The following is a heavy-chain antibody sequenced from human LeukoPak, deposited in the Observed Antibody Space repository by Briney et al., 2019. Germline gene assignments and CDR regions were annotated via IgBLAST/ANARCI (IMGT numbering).Heavy chain of an antibody. CDR2: ISAYNGNT. Sequence: ASVKVSCKASGYTFTSYGISWVRQAPGQGLEWMGWISAYNGNTNYAQRLQGRVAMTTDTSTSTAYMELRSLRSDDTAGYYWARDQDINWFDPWGQGTLVTVSS. V-gene: IGHV1-18*01. CDR1: GYTFTSYG. CDR3: ARDQDINWFDP. D-gene: IGHD2-15*01. J-gene: IGHJ5*02.